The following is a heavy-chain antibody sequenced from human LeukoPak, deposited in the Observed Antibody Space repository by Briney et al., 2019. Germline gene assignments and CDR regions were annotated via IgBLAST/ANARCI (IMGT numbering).Heavy chain of an antibody. D-gene: IGHD4-23*01. CDR2: INPNSGGT. V-gene: IGHV1-2*02. CDR3: ARGLMVTSRSWFDP. CDR1: GYTFTGYY. Sequence: ASVKASCKASGYTFTGYYMLWVRQAPGQGLEWMGWINPNSGGTNYAQKFQGRVTMTRDTSISTAYMELSSLRSEDTAVYYCARGLMVTSRSWFDPWGQGTLVTVSS. J-gene: IGHJ5*02.